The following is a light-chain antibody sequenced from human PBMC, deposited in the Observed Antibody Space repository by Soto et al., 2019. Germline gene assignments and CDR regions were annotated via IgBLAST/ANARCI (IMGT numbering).Light chain of an antibody. V-gene: IGKV3-20*01. J-gene: IGKJ4*01. CDR1: QSVSSSY. CDR3: RQYGSSLLLT. Sequence: EIVLTQSPGTLSLSPGERATLSCRASQSVSSSYLAWYQQKPGQAPRLLIYGASSRATGIPDRFSGSGSGTDFTLTISRLEPEDFVVYYCRQYGSSLLLTFGGGTKVEIK. CDR2: GAS.